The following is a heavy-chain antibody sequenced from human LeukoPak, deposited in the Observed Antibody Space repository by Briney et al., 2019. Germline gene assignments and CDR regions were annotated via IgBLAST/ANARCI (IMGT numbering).Heavy chain of an antibody. J-gene: IGHJ4*02. CDR1: GGSISSGSYY. CDR2: IYTSGTT. D-gene: IGHD3-3*01. V-gene: IGHV4-61*02. Sequence: PSETLSLTCTVSGGSISSGSYYWSWIRQPAGKGLEWIGRIYTSGTTNYNPSLKSRVTISVDTSKNQFSLKLSSVTAADTAVYYCARDFWSGSYYFDYWGQGTLVTVSS. CDR3: ARDFWSGSYYFDY.